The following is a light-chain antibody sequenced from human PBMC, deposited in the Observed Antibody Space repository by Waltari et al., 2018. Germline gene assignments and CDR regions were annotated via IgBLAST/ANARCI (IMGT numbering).Light chain of an antibody. Sequence: DIVMTQSPDSLAVSLGERATINCKSSQSVLYSSNNKNYLAWYQQKPGQPPKLLIYWASTRESGVPDRFSGSGSGTDFTLTISSLQAEDVAVYYCQQYDNYPITFGQGTRLEIK. V-gene: IGKV4-1*01. J-gene: IGKJ5*01. CDR1: QSVLYSSNNKNY. CDR3: QQYDNYPIT. CDR2: WAS.